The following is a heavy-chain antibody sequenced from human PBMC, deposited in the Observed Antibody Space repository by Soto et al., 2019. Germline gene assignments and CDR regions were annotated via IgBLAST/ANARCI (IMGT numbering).Heavy chain of an antibody. CDR1: GGSISSSNW. D-gene: IGHD3-10*01. CDR2: IYHSGST. J-gene: IGHJ5*01. CDR3: ARDKARYYYDAGTSTLFHS. V-gene: IGHV4-4*02. Sequence: PSETLSLTCAVSGGSISSSNWWNGVRQPPGKGLEWIGEIYHSGSTNYNPSLKSRVTISVDKSKNQFSLKLSSVTAADTAVYYCARDKARYYYDAGTSTLFHSRGQGTLVTVSS.